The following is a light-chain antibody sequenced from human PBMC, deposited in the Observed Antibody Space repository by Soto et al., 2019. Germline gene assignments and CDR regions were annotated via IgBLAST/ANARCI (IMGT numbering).Light chain of an antibody. CDR1: RSINRD. V-gene: IGKV3-15*01. Sequence: IFLTQSPATVSWSPLESGTLSFMGSRSINRDLAWYVQKPGQAPRLLIYGASTRATGIPARFSGSGSGTEFSLTISSLQSEDFAVYYCQQYNNWPPWTFGQGTKVDIK. CDR2: GAS. J-gene: IGKJ1*01. CDR3: QQYNNWPPWT.